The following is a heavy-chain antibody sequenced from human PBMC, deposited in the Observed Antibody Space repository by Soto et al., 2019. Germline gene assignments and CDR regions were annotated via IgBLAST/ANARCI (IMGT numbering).Heavy chain of an antibody. CDR1: GDSVSTNTAT. Sequence: SQTLSLTCDISGDSVSTNTATWDWIRQSPSRGLEWLGRTYYRSRWYFDYAVSVKSRITISPDISNNQVSLQLISVTPDDTAIYYCVRLIGNSWLDSWGQVTLVTVSS. CDR3: VRLIGNSWLDS. J-gene: IGHJ5*01. D-gene: IGHD3-22*01. CDR2: TYYRSRWYF. V-gene: IGHV6-1*01.